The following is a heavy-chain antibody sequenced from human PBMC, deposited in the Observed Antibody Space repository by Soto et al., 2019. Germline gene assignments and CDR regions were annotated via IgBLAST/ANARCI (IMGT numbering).Heavy chain of an antibody. CDR2: IHYSGRT. CDR3: ARHGSGTYYPTDY. CDR1: GGSITGAYYY. D-gene: IGHD3-10*01. V-gene: IGHV4-39*01. Sequence: QLQLQESGPGLVKPSETLSLTCTVSGGSITGAYYYWGWIRQSPGKGLEYIGSIHYSGRTYYNPSLQGRVTVSVDTSKNQFSLRLVSVTAADTAVYYCARHGSGTYYPTDYWGQGTLVTVSS. J-gene: IGHJ4*02.